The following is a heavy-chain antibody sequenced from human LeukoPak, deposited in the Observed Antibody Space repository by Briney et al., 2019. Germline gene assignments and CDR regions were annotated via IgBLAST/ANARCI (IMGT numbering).Heavy chain of an antibody. CDR3: ARGGIAAAGRSPFDW. J-gene: IGHJ4*02. CDR2: IYRSGNT. D-gene: IGHD6-13*01. Sequence: PSETLSLTCTVYGGPFSGFYWTWIRQPPGKGLEWIGEIYRSGNTNYNPSLKSRVTKSIDTSKNQFSLKLTSVTAADTAAYYCARGGIAAAGRSPFDWWGQGTLVTVSS. CDR1: GGPFSGFY. V-gene: IGHV4-34*01.